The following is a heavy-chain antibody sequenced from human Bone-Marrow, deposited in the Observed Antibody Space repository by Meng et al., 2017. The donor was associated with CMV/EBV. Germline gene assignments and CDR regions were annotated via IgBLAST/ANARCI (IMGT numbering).Heavy chain of an antibody. D-gene: IGHD4-11*01. V-gene: IGHV3-21*01. CDR1: GFTFSSYS. Sequence: GESLKISCAASGFTFSSYSMNWVRQAPGKGLEWVSSISSSSSYIYYADSVKGRFTISRDNSKNTLYLQMGSLRAEDMAVYYCARVTTVTTPYWGQGTLVTVSS. J-gene: IGHJ4*02. CDR2: ISSSSSYI. CDR3: ARVTTVTTPY.